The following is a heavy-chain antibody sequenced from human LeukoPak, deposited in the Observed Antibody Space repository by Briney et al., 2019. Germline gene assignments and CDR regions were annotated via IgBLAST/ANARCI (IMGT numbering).Heavy chain of an antibody. D-gene: IGHD3-22*01. Sequence: ASVKVSCKASGYTFTSYGISWARQAPGQGLEWMGWISAYNGNTNYAQKLQGRVTMTTDTSTSTAYMELRSLRSDDTAVYYCARVLSYYYDSSGYFDYWGQGTLVTVS. V-gene: IGHV1-18*01. J-gene: IGHJ4*02. CDR2: ISAYNGNT. CDR1: GYTFTSYG. CDR3: ARVLSYYYDSSGYFDY.